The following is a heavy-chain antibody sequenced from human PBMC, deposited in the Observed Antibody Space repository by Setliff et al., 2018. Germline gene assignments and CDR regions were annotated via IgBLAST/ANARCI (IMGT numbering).Heavy chain of an antibody. V-gene: IGHV3-30*02. CDR3: ARDPEQWLVRSYAFDI. J-gene: IGHJ3*02. CDR1: GFSFGGHD. CDR2: IRYDGTTE. Sequence: GGSLRLSCAASGFSFGGHDMHWVRQAPGKGLEWVAFIRYDGTTESYADSVRGRFTISRDNSKNTLYVQMNSLRAEDTAVYYCARDPEQWLVRSYAFDIWGQGTMVTVSS. D-gene: IGHD6-19*01.